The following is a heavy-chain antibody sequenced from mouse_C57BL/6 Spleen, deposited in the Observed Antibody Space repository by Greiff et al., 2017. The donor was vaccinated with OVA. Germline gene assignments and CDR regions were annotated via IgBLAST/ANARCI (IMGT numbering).Heavy chain of an antibody. CDR1: GYAFSSSW. J-gene: IGHJ3*01. V-gene: IGHV1-82*01. CDR3: ARSEYSNFRLTY. D-gene: IGHD2-5*01. CDR2: IYPGDGDT. Sequence: QVQLQQSGPELVKPGASVKISCKASGYAFSSSWMNWVKQRPGKGLEWIGRIYPGDGDTNYNGKFKGKATLTADKSSSTAYMQLSSLTSEDSAVYFCARSEYSNFRLTYWGQGTLVTVSA.